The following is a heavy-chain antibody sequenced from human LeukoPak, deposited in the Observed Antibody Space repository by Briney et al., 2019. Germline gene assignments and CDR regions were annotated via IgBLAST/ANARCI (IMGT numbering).Heavy chain of an antibody. CDR1: GGSXSXXY. V-gene: IGHV4-59*12. Sequence: TXSXTCTXXGGSXSXXYWSWIXQPPGXGLXXXGXXYYSGSTNYNPSLKSRVTISVDTSKNQFSLKLSSVTAADTAVCYCARLQVAGSTWQPYTWFDPWGQGTLVTVSS. CDR3: ARLQVAGSTWQPYTWFDP. D-gene: IGHD6-13*01. CDR2: XYYSGST. J-gene: IGHJ5*02.